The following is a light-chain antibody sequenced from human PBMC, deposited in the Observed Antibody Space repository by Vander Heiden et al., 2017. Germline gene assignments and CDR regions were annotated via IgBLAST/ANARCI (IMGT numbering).Light chain of an antibody. V-gene: IGKV3-15*01. J-gene: IGKJ4*01. CDR2: GAS. CDR3: QQYNNWPPLT. Sequence: EIVMPQSPATLSVSPGERATLSCRASQSVSSNLAWYQQKPGQAPRLLIYGASTRATGIPARFSGSGSGTEFTLTISSLQSEDFAVYYCQQYNNWPPLTFGGGTNVEIK. CDR1: QSVSSN.